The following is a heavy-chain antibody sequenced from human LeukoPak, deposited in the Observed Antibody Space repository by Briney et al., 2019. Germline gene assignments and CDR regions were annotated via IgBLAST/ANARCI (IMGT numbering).Heavy chain of an antibody. CDR3: ARASGSYGSGSYYYYGMDV. V-gene: IGHV4-39*01. CDR2: IYYSGST. CDR1: GGSISSSSYY. Sequence: ESSETLSLTCTVSGGSISSSSYYWGWIRQPPGKGLEWIGSIYYSGSTYYNPSLKSRVTISVDTSKNQISLKLSSVTAADTAVYYCARASGSYGSGSYYYYGMDVWGKGTTATVSS. J-gene: IGHJ6*04. D-gene: IGHD3-10*01.